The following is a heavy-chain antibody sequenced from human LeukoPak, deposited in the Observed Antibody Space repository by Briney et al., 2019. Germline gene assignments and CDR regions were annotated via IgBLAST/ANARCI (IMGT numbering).Heavy chain of an antibody. CDR2: IYYSGST. J-gene: IGHJ5*02. Sequence: SETLSLTCTVSGGSISSYYWSWIRQPPGKGLERIGYIYYSGSTNCNPSLKSRVTISVDTSKNQFSLKLSSVTAADTAVYYCARNYGSGSYPRFNWFDPWGQGTLVTVSS. CDR3: ARNYGSGSYPRFNWFDP. D-gene: IGHD3-10*01. CDR1: GGSISSYY. V-gene: IGHV4-59*08.